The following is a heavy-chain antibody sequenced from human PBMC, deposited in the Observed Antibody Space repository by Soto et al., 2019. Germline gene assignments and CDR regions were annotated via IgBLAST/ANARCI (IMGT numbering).Heavy chain of an antibody. D-gene: IGHD3-9*01. CDR1: GFTLTTYE. Sequence: GSLRLSCVASGFTLTTYEMNWVRLAPGKGLEWVAYISYTGTTIYYADSVKGRFTISRDTAKNSLYLQMNSLRAEDTGVYYCAGESTLYDILTVYYNYGGQGTLDTVPS. CDR2: ISYTGTTI. J-gene: IGHJ4*02. V-gene: IGHV3-48*03. CDR3: AGESTLYDILTVYYNY.